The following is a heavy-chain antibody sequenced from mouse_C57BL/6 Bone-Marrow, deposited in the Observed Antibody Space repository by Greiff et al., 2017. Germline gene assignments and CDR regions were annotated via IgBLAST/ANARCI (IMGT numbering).Heavy chain of an antibody. D-gene: IGHD2-3*01. CDR2: INPNNGGT. CDR1: GYTFTDYY. V-gene: IGHV1-26*01. Sequence: EVKLMESGPELVKPGASVKISCKASGYTFTDYYMNWVKQSHGKGLEWIGDINPNNGGTSYNQKFKGKATLTVDKSSSTAYMELSSLTSEDSAISYCARCPSYDGYLQFAYWGQGTLVTVSA. CDR3: ARCPSYDGYLQFAY. J-gene: IGHJ3*01.